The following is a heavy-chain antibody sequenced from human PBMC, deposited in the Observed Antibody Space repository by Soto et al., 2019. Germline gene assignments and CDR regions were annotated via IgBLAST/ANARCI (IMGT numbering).Heavy chain of an antibody. CDR2: IVASGGIT. J-gene: IGHJ4*02. CDR1: GFTFSSYP. Sequence: EVQLLESGGGLAQPGGSLRLSCAASGFTFSSYPMSWVRQAPGQGLEWVSGIVASGGITYYADSVKGRFTISRDNSNNTLYLQMNTLRAEDTAVYYCAKNSAAPFRVGYDYWGQGPLVTVSS. D-gene: IGHD6-25*01. CDR3: AKNSAAPFRVGYDY. V-gene: IGHV3-23*01.